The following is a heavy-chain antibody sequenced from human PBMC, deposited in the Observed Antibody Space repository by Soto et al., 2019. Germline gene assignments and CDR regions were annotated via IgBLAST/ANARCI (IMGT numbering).Heavy chain of an antibody. CDR1: GFSLTSYA. D-gene: IGHD2-8*01. CDR3: AKDQGLIDYYFVY. Sequence: GGSLTLSCAASGFSLTSYAMSWVHQAPGKGLEWVSAISGSGGSTYYADSVKGRFTISRDNSKNTLYLQMNSLRAEDTAVYYCAKDQGLIDYYFVYWGQGTLVTVSS. J-gene: IGHJ4*02. CDR2: ISGSGGST. V-gene: IGHV3-23*01.